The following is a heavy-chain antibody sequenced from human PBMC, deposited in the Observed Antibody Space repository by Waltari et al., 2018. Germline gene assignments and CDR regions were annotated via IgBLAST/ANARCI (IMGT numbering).Heavy chain of an antibody. V-gene: IGHV3-48*01. J-gene: IGHJ4*02. CDR3: AREGDCGGDCSFDY. CDR1: GVTFSSYS. CDR2: ISSSSSTI. D-gene: IGHD2-21*01. Sequence: EVQLVESGGGLVQPGGSLRLSCAASGVTFSSYSMNWVRQAPGKGLEWVSYISSSSSTIYDADSVKGRFTISCDNAKNSLSLPMNSLGSEDTAVYYCAREGDCGGDCSFDYWGQGTLVTVSS.